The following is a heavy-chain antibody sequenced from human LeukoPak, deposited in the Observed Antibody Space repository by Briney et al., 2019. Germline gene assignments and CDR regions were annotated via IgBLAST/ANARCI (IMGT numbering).Heavy chain of an antibody. V-gene: IGHV4-34*01. CDR1: GGSFSGYY. CDR3: ARETEGARLTYYFDY. D-gene: IGHD1-14*01. Sequence: PSETLSLTCAVYGGSFSGYYWSWIRQPPGKGLEWIGEINHSGSTNYNPSLKSRVTISVDTSKNQFSLKLSSATAADTAVYYCARETEGARLTYYFDYWGQGTLVTVSS. J-gene: IGHJ4*02. CDR2: INHSGST.